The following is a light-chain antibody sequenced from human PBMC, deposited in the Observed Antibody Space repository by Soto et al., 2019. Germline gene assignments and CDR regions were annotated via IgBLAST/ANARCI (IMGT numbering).Light chain of an antibody. Sequence: SVLTPFPGTLSLSPGERATLFCRASQSVSNNYLAWYQQKPGQAPRLLIYGASNRATGIPDRFSGSGSGTDFTLTISRLEPEDFAVYYCQQYGSSGTFGQGTKVDIK. CDR1: QSVSNNY. J-gene: IGKJ1*01. CDR3: QQYGSSGT. CDR2: GAS. V-gene: IGKV3-20*01.